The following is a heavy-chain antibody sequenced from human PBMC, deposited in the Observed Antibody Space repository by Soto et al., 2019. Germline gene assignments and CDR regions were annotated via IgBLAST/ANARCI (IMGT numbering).Heavy chain of an antibody. D-gene: IGHD3-16*01. J-gene: IGHJ1*01. CDR1: GFTFRSYV. V-gene: IGHV3-33*05. Sequence: ESGGGVVQPGTSLRLSCVGSGFTFRSYVIHWVRQAPGKGLEWVALTSYDGSNTDYGDSVKGRFTISRDNSRNTVDLQMDSLRREDTALYYCARWGTTGGLDVWGQGTLVSVSS. CDR2: TSYDGSNT. CDR3: ARWGTTGGLDV.